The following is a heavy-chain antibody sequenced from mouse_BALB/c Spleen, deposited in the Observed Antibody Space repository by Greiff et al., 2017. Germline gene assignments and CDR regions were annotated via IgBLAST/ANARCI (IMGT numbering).Heavy chain of an antibody. CDR3: ARRDYDYSWFAY. J-gene: IGHJ3*01. CDR1: GFTFSSYY. CDR2: INSNGGST. V-gene: IGHV5-6-2*01. D-gene: IGHD2-4*01. Sequence: EVKLQESGGGLVKLGGSLKLSCAASGFTFSSYYMSRVRQTPEKRLELVAAINSNGGSTYYPDTVKGRFTISRDNAKNTLYLQMSSLKSEDTALYYCARRDYDYSWFAYWGQGTLVTVSA.